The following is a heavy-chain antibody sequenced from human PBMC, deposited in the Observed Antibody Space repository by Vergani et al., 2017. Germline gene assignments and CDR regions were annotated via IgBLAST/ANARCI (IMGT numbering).Heavy chain of an antibody. J-gene: IGHJ4*02. Sequence: EVQLLESGGGLVQPGGSLRLSCAASGFTFSSYDMHWVRQATGKGLEWVSAIGTAGDTYYPGSVKGRFTISRENAKNSLYLQMNSLRAGDTAVYYCARFDFWSGYLFWGQGTLVTVSS. CDR2: IGTAGDT. CDR1: GFTFSSYD. CDR3: ARFDFWSGYLF. D-gene: IGHD3-3*01. V-gene: IGHV3-13*01.